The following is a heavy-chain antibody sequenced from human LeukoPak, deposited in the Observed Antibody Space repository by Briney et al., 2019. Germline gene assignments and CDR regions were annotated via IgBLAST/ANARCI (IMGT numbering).Heavy chain of an antibody. D-gene: IGHD3-22*01. J-gene: IGHJ4*02. CDR1: GGSISSGDYY. CDR3: ARVALVSSGSDY. V-gene: IGHV4-30-4*01. CDR2: IYYSGST. Sequence: SETLSLTCTVSGGSISSGDYYWSWIRQPPGKGLEWIGYIYYSGSTYYNPSLKSRVTISVDTSKNQFSLKLGSVTAADTAVYYCARVALVSSGSDYWGQGTLVTVSS.